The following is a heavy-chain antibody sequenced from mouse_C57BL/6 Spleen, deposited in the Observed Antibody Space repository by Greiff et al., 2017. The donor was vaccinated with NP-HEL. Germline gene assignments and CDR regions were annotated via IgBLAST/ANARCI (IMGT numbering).Heavy chain of an antibody. V-gene: IGHV1-52*01. Sequence: VQLQQSGAELVRPGSSVKLSCKASGYTFTSYWMHWVKQRPIQGLEWIGNIDPSDSETHYNQKFKDKATLTVDKSYSTAYMQLSSLTSEDSAVYYCARSPYYGSSYGFAYWGQGTLVTVSA. CDR2: IDPSDSET. J-gene: IGHJ3*01. D-gene: IGHD1-1*01. CDR1: GYTFTSYW. CDR3: ARSPYYGSSYGFAY.